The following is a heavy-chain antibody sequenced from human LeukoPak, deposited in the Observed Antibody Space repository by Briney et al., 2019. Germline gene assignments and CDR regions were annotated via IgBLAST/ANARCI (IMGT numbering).Heavy chain of an antibody. CDR3: ARVVGGYGDYVSDY. J-gene: IGHJ4*02. V-gene: IGHV1-8*01. CDR2: MNPNSGNT. D-gene: IGHD4-17*01. CDR1: GYTFTSYD. Sequence: ASVKVSCKASGYTFTSYDINWVRQATGQGLEWMGWMNPNSGNTGYAQKFQGRVTMTRNTSISTAYMELSSLRSEDTAVYYCARVVGGYGDYVSDYWGQGTLVTVSS.